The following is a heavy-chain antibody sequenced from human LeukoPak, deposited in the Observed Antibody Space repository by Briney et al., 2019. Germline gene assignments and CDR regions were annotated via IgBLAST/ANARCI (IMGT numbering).Heavy chain of an antibody. V-gene: IGHV4-59*01. Sequence: PSETLSLTCTVSGGSISSYYWSWIRQPPGKGLEWIGDVYDSGSANFNPSLKSRLTISVDTSKNQFSLKMSSVTAADTAVYYCARLGGSTGGAFDIWGQGTMVTVSS. CDR3: ARLGGSTGGAFDI. CDR2: VYDSGSA. CDR1: GGSISSYY. J-gene: IGHJ3*02. D-gene: IGHD1-26*01.